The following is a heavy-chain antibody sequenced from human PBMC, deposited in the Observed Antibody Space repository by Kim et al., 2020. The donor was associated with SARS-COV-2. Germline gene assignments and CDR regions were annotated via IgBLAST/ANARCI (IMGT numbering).Heavy chain of an antibody. J-gene: IGHJ5*01. Sequence: ASVKVSCKASGYTFTSYGINWVRQAPGQGLEWMGWINTKTGSPTYAQGFTGRFVFSLDTSVSTAYLQISSLKAEDSAVYYCARNRWLPDSWGQGTLVTVSS. CDR3: ARNRWLPDS. CDR1: GYTFTSYG. V-gene: IGHV7-4-1*02. CDR2: INTKTGSP. D-gene: IGHD5-12*01.